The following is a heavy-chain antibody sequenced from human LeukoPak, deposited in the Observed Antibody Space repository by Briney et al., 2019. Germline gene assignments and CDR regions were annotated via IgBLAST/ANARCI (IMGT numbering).Heavy chain of an antibody. V-gene: IGHV4-30-4*01. D-gene: IGHD1-1*01. CDR1: GGSISSGDYY. J-gene: IGHJ4*02. CDR2: IYYSGST. CDR3: ARVPIRERESYFDY. Sequence: SETLSLTCTVSGGSISSGDYYWSWIRQPPGKGLEWIGYIYYSGSTYYNPSLKSRVTISVDTSKNQFSLKLSSVTAADTAAYYCARVPIRERESYFDYWGQGTLVTVSS.